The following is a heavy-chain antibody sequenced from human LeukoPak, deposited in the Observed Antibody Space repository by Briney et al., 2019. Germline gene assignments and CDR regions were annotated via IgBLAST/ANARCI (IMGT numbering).Heavy chain of an antibody. V-gene: IGHV3-48*01. D-gene: IGHD6-6*01. CDR3: ARDSVIAARFMPDY. Sequence: PGGSLTLSCTTSGFTFGTSTMTWVRQAPGKGLEWVSYISSSSSTIYYADSVKGRFTSSRDNAKNSLYLQMNSLRAEDTAVYYCARDSVIAARFMPDYWGQGTLVTVSS. CDR2: ISSSSSTI. J-gene: IGHJ4*02. CDR1: GFTFGTST.